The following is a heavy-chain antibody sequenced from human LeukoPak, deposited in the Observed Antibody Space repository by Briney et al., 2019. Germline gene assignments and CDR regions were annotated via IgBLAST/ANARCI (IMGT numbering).Heavy chain of an antibody. Sequence: SETLSLTCAVSGGSFSGFYWTWIRQSPEKGLEWIGEINHSGSYTNNPSLKSRVTISVATPRNQVFLELTSVTAADTAVYYCARVFRGAVTSNWFDPWGQGTLVTVSS. CDR1: GGSFSGFY. D-gene: IGHD4-17*01. CDR2: INHSGSY. V-gene: IGHV4-34*01. J-gene: IGHJ5*02. CDR3: ARVFRGAVTSNWFDP.